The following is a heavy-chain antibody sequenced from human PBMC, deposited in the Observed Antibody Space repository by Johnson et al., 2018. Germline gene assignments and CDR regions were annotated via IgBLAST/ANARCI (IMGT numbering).Heavy chain of an antibody. J-gene: IGHJ6*03. D-gene: IGHD6-13*01. CDR3: ARGVAPGTLDYYYDMDV. V-gene: IGHV4-59*01. Sequence: VQLQESGPGLLKPSETLSLTCTVSGDSISGYYWSWIRQAPGKGLEWIGFMYSSGSTNYNPSLESRVSISVDRSKNQFSLKLTSVTAADTAVYYCARGVAPGTLDYYYDMDVGGKGTTVTVSS. CDR2: MYSSGST. CDR1: GDSISGYY.